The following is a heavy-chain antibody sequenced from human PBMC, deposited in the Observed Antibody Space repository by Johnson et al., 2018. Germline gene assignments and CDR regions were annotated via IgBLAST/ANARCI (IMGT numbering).Heavy chain of an antibody. Sequence: QVQLQESGPGLVKXSEPLSLXSTVSGGSLSSYHWSWIRQPPGKGLEWIGHIYYSGSPNYNPYLKSRVTISGDTSKNPFSLKLSSVTAADTAVSYCARGSTVTMYYYYYMDVWGKGTTVTVSS. CDR1: GGSLSSYH. CDR3: ARGSTVTMYYYYYMDV. D-gene: IGHD4-11*01. J-gene: IGHJ6*03. V-gene: IGHV4-59*01. CDR2: IYYSGSP.